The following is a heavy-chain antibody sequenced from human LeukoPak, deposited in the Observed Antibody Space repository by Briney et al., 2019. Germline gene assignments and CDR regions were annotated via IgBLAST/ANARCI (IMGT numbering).Heavy chain of an antibody. J-gene: IGHJ6*03. V-gene: IGHV2-70*04. CDR1: EFSLTTSGMR. D-gene: IGHD1-26*01. CDR3: ARMGVSGTSLGSHYYYYMDV. CDR2: IDWNDDK. Sequence: SGPALVKPTQTLTLTCTLSEFSLTTSGMRVSWIRQPPGKALEWLARIDWNDDKFYSTSLKTRLTISKDTSKNQVVLTLTNMDPVDTATYYCARMGVSGTSLGSHYYYYMDVWGKGTTVTVSS.